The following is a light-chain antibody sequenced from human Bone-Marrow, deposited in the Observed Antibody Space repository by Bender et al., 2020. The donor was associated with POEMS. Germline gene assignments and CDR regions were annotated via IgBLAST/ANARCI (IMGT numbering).Light chain of an antibody. V-gene: IGLV1-40*01. CDR3: SSWDDSLSGWV. J-gene: IGLJ3*02. CDR1: SSNIGAGYD. Sequence: QSVLTQPPSVSEAPGQWVTISCTGSSSNIGAGYDVHWYQQLPGKAPKVLIYGNYKRPSGVPDSFSGSKSGTSASLAISDIQSEDEGDYYCSSWDDSLSGWVFGGGTKLTVL. CDR2: GNY.